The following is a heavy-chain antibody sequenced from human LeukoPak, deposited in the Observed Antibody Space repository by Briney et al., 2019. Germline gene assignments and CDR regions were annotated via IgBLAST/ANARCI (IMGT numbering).Heavy chain of an antibody. CDR2: IIPIFGTA. J-gene: IGHJ4*02. D-gene: IGHD1-20*01. V-gene: IGHV1-69*05. CDR3: AKDQGDNWNELGGDY. CDR1: GGTFSSYA. Sequence: SVKVSCKASGGTFSSYAISWVRQAPGQGLEWMGRIIPIFGTANYAQKFQGRVTITTDESTSTAYMELSSLRSEDTAVYYCAKDQGDNWNELGGDYWGQGTLVTVSS.